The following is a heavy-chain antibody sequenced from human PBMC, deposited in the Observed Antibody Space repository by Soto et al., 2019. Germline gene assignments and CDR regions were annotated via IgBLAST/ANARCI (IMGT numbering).Heavy chain of an antibody. V-gene: IGHV1-2*04. CDR1: GYTFINYG. Sequence: ASVKVSCKASGYTFINYGISWVRQAPGQGLEWMGWINPNSGGTNYAQKFQGWVTMTRDTSISTAYMELSRLRSDDTAVYYCARGYCSGGSCYSDWFDPWGQGTLVTVSS. D-gene: IGHD2-15*01. CDR2: INPNSGGT. CDR3: ARGYCSGGSCYSDWFDP. J-gene: IGHJ5*02.